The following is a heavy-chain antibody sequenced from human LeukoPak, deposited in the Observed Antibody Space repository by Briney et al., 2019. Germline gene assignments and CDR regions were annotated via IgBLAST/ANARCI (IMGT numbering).Heavy chain of an antibody. J-gene: IGHJ4*02. CDR2: IYTSGST. Sequence: SETLSLTCTVSGGSISSYYWSWIRQPAGKGLEWIGRIYTSGSTNYNPSLKSRVTMSVDTSKNQFSLKLSSVTAADTAVYYCARGHGSSWYRTFDYWGQGTLVTVSS. CDR3: ARGHGSSWYRTFDY. CDR1: GGSISSYY. V-gene: IGHV4-4*07. D-gene: IGHD6-13*01.